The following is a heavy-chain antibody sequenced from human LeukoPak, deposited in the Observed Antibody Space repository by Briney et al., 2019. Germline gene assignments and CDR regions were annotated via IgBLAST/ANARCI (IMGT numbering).Heavy chain of an antibody. Sequence: SETLSLTCTVSGGSISSYYWSWIRQPPGKGLEWIGYIYYSGSTNYNPSLKSRVTISVDTSKNQFSLKLSSVTAADTAVYYCAANHYYDSRGSDYWGQGTLVTVSS. CDR2: IYYSGST. V-gene: IGHV4-59*08. J-gene: IGHJ4*02. D-gene: IGHD3-22*01. CDR3: AANHYYDSRGSDY. CDR1: GGSISSYY.